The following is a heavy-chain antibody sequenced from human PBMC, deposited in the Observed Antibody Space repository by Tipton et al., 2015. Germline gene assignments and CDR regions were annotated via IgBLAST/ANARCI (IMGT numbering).Heavy chain of an antibody. Sequence: TLSLTCSVSSDSISKYYWSWIRQPPGKELEWIGYIQYSGSTNYNPSLKSRVTISLDTSKNQFSLQLSSVTDADTAVYYCARGELGDFDSWVQGTLVTVSS. CDR3: ARGELGDFDS. J-gene: IGHJ4*02. V-gene: IGHV4-59*08. D-gene: IGHD6-6*01. CDR1: SDSISKYY. CDR2: IQYSGST.